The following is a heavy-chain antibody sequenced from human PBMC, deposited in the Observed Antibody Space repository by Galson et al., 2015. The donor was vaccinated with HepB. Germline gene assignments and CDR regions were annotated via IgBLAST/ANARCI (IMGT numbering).Heavy chain of an antibody. V-gene: IGHV3-33*01. CDR1: GFTFSSYG. CDR2: IWYDGSNK. J-gene: IGHJ6*02. D-gene: IGHD3-10*01. Sequence: SLRLSCAASGFTFSSYGMHWVRQAPGKGLEWVAVIWYDGSNKYYADSVKGRFTISRDNSKNTLYLQMNSLRAEDTTVYYCARDRITMVRGVRYYYYYYGMDVWGQGTTVTVSS. CDR3: ARDRITMVRGVRYYYYYYGMDV.